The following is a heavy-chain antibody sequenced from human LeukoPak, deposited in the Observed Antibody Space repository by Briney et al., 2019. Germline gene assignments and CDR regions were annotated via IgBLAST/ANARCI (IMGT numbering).Heavy chain of an antibody. CDR2: ISYDGSNK. CDR3: ARDLYNWNDGGYFDY. Sequence: GRSLRLSCAASGFTFSSYAMHWVRQDPGKGLEWVAVISYDGSNKYYADSVKGRFTISRDNSKNTLYLQMNSLRAEDTAVYYCARDLYNWNDGGYFDYWGQGTLVTVSS. CDR1: GFTFSSYA. J-gene: IGHJ4*02. V-gene: IGHV3-30-3*01. D-gene: IGHD1-1*01.